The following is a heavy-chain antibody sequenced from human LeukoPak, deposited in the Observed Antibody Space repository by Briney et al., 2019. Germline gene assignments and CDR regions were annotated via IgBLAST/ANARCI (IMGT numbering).Heavy chain of an antibody. D-gene: IGHD3-22*01. J-gene: IGHJ4*02. CDR3: ARHRGYYDSSGDGYYFDY. Sequence: PSETLSLTCAVYGGSFSGYYWSWIRQPPGKGLEWIGEINHSGSTNYNPSLKSRVTISVDTSKNQFSLKLTSVTAADTAVYYCARHRGYYDSSGDGYYFDYWGQGTLVTVSS. CDR2: INHSGST. V-gene: IGHV4-34*01. CDR1: GGSFSGYY.